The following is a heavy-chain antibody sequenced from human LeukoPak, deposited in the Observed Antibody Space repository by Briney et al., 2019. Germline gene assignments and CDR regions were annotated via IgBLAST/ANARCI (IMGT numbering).Heavy chain of an antibody. J-gene: IGHJ4*02. Sequence: PGGSLRLSCAASGFTFSSYWINWARQAPVKVLEWVASINHNGNVNYYVDSVKGRFTISRDNPKNSLYLQMSNLRAEDTAVYFCARDQWRYCSSTSCYAGLDYWGQGTLVNVSS. CDR3: ARDQWRYCSSTSCYAGLDY. CDR2: INHNGNVN. D-gene: IGHD2-2*01. CDR1: GFTFSSYW. V-gene: IGHV3-7*03.